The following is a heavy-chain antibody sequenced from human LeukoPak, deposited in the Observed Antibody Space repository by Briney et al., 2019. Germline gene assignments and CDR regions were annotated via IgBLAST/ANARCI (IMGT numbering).Heavy chain of an antibody. V-gene: IGHV4-4*02. CDR2: IYHSGST. D-gene: IGHD5-18*01. CDR3: ARSQSGYNYGYHFDS. J-gene: IGHJ4*02. Sequence: SETLSLTCAVSGGSISSSNWWSWVRQPPGKGLEWIGEIYHSGSTNYNPSLKSRVTISVDKSKNQFSLKLSSVTAADTALYYCARSQSGYNYGYHFDSWGQGTLVTVSS. CDR1: GGSISSSNW.